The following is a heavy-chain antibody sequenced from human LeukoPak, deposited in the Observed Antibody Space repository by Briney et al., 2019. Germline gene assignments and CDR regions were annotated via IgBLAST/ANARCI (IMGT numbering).Heavy chain of an antibody. CDR2: IWSDGSNK. D-gene: IGHD3-10*01. J-gene: IGHJ4*02. CDR3: ARELLSSGGCPDG. Sequence: GGSLRLSCSASGFTFSYYAIHWVRQAPGKGLEWVALIWSDGSNKYYADSVKGRITISRDNSKNTVYLQMNSLRAEDTAVYYCARELLSSGGCPDGWGQGTLVTVSS. CDR1: GFTFSYYA. V-gene: IGHV3-33*01.